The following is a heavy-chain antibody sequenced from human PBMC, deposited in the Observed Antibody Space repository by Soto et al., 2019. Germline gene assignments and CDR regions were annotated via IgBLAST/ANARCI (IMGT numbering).Heavy chain of an antibody. D-gene: IGHD3-9*01. V-gene: IGHV4-34*01. CDR1: GGSFSGYY. CDR2: INHSGST. Sequence: SETLSLTCAVYGGSFSGYYWSWIRRPPGKGLEWIGEINHSGSTNYNPSLKSRVTISVDTSKNQFSLKLSSVTAADTAVYYCARAHYDILTGYYYYGMDVWGQGTTVTVSS. J-gene: IGHJ6*02. CDR3: ARAHYDILTGYYYYGMDV.